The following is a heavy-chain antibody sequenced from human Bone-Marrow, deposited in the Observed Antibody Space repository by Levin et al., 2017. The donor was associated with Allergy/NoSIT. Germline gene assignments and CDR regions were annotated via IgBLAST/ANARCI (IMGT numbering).Heavy chain of an antibody. J-gene: IGHJ1*01. CDR2: IYYSGST. CDR3: ASLSSGWYFPGGHEYFQH. Sequence: SCTVSDDSISSYYWNWIRQPPGKGLEWIGYIYYSGSTNYNPSLKSRVTMSVDTAKNQFSLKLSSVTAADTAVYYCASLSSGWYFPGGHEYFQHWGQGTLITVSS. V-gene: IGHV4-59*01. CDR1: DDSISSYY. D-gene: IGHD6-19*01.